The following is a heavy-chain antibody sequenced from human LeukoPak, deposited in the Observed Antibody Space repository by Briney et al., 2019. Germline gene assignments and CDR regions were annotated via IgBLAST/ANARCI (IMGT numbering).Heavy chain of an antibody. Sequence: ASVPVSCKAPGGTHANYGIPWVRPAAARGRAWMGWSTGYSGNKNYAQSFHDRATMTTERSTSTAYLELRSLISDDTAVYYCARVTVMTRSPLSWGPKKKGQEVNWFDPWGQGNLIIVSS. CDR2: STGYSGNK. CDR1: GGTHANYG. CDR3: ARVTVMTRSPLSWGPKKKGQEVNWFDP. J-gene: IGHJ5*02. D-gene: IGHD2-21*02. V-gene: IGHV1-18*04.